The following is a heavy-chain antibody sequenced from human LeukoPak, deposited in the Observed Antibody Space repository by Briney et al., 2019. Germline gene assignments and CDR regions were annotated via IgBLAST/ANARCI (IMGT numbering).Heavy chain of an antibody. CDR2: ISAYNGNT. J-gene: IGHJ5*02. CDR1: GYTFTSYG. D-gene: IGHD3-3*01. V-gene: IGHV1-18*01. CDR3: ARRDYYDSDHLFDP. Sequence: GASVKVSCKASGYTFTSYGIIWVRQAPGQGLEWMGWISAYNGNTNYAQKLQGRVTMTTDTSTSTAYMELRSLRSDDTAVYYCARRDYYDSDHLFDPWGQGTLVTVSS.